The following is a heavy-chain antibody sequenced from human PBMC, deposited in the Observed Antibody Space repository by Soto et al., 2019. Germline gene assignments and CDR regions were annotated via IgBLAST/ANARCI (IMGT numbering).Heavy chain of an antibody. J-gene: IGHJ3*02. Sequence: GASVKVSCTASGGTFSSYDISWVRRAPGQVLEWMGGIIPIFGTANYAQKFQGRVTITADKSTSTAYMELSSLRSEDTAVYYCARGRGGNYYDSSGFDAFDIWGQGTMVTFSS. CDR1: GGTFSSYD. V-gene: IGHV1-69*06. CDR2: IIPIFGTA. D-gene: IGHD3-22*01. CDR3: ARGRGGNYYDSSGFDAFDI.